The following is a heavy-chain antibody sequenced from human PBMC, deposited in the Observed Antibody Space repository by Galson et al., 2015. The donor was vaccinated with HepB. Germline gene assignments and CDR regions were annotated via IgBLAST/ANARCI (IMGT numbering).Heavy chain of an antibody. J-gene: IGHJ4*02. D-gene: IGHD3-9*01. Sequence: SLRLSCAASGFTFSSYAMSWVRQAPGKGLEWVSAISGSGGSTYYADSVKGRFTISRDNSKNTLYLQMNSLRAEDTAVYYCAKNGIYDILTGYYYFDYWGQGTLVTVSS. V-gene: IGHV3-23*01. CDR2: ISGSGGST. CDR3: AKNGIYDILTGYYYFDY. CDR1: GFTFSSYA.